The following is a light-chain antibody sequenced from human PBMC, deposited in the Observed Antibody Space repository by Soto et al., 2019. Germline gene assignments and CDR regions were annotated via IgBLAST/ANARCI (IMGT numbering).Light chain of an antibody. J-gene: IGLJ2*01. CDR1: SSDVGGYNY. CDR3: SSYAGSNNV. CDR2: EVS. V-gene: IGLV2-8*01. Sequence: QSALTQPPSASGSPGQSVTISCTGTSSDVGGYNYVPWYQQYPGKAPKLMIYEVSKRPSGVPDRFSGSKSGNTASLTVSGLQAEDEADYYCSSYAGSNNVFGGGTTVTVL.